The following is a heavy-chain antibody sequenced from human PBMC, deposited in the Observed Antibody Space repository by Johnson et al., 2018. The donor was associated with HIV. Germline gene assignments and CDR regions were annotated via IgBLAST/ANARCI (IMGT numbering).Heavy chain of an antibody. J-gene: IGHJ3*02. CDR3: ARDRGGGSYHDAFDI. CDR1: GFTFSSYA. D-gene: IGHD1-26*01. V-gene: IGHV3-30*04. Sequence: QMQLVESGGGVVQPGRSLRLSCAASGFTFSSYAMHWVRQAPGKGLEWVAVISYDGSNKYYADSVKGRFTISRDNSKNMLYLQMNSLRAEDTAVYYCARDRGGGSYHDAFDIWGQGTMVTVSS. CDR2: ISYDGSNK.